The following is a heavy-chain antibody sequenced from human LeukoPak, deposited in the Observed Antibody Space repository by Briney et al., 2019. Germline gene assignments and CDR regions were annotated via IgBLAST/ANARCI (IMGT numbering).Heavy chain of an antibody. CDR3: VRQYRVAAPADY. J-gene: IGHJ4*02. CDR2: INSDGSST. D-gene: IGHD6-13*01. CDR1: GFTFSKYW. Sequence: GGSLRLSCAASGFTFSKYWMHWVRQAPGKGLVWLSRINSDGSSTSYADSVKGRFTISRDNAKNTLYVQMNSLRDEDTAVYYCVRQYRVAAPADYWGQGTLVTVSS. V-gene: IGHV3-74*01.